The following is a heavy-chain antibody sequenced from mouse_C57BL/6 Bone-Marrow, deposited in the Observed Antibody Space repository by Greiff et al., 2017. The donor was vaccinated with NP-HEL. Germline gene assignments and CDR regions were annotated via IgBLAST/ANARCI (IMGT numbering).Heavy chain of an antibody. CDR3: AYSSGYWEEDY. CDR1: GYTFTDYY. J-gene: IGHJ4*01. D-gene: IGHD3-2*02. Sequence: VQLQQSGPVLVKPGASVKMSCKASGYTFTDYYMNWVKQSHGKSLEWIGVINPYNGGTSYNQKFKGKATLTVDKSSSTAYMELNSLTSEDSAVYYCAYSSGYWEEDYWGQGTSVTVSS. CDR2: INPYNGGT. V-gene: IGHV1-19*01.